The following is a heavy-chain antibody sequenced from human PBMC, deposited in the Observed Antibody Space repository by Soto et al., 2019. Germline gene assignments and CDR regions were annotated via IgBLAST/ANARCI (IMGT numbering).Heavy chain of an antibody. D-gene: IGHD5-18*01. J-gene: IGHJ4*02. CDR1: GYSFTSYW. CDR2: IDPSDSYT. CDR3: ARSRVDTAMVTPVDY. Sequence: GESLKISCKGSGYSFTSYWISWVRQMPGKGLEWMGRIDPSDSYTNYSPSFQGHVTISADKSISTAYLQWSSLKASDTAMYYCARSRVDTAMVTPVDYWGQGTLVTVPQ. V-gene: IGHV5-10-1*01.